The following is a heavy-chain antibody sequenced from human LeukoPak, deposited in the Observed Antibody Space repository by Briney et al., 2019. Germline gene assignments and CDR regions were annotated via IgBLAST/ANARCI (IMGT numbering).Heavy chain of an antibody. J-gene: IGHJ4*02. V-gene: IGHV3-48*03. CDR2: ISSSGSTI. D-gene: IGHD7-27*01. CDR1: GFTFSSYE. CDR3: ARDLNWESDY. Sequence: GGSLRLSCAASGFTFSSYEMNWVRQAPGKGLEWVSYISSSGSTIYSADSVKGRFTISRDNAKNSLYLQMNSLRDEDTAVYYCARDLNWESDYWGQGTLVTVSS.